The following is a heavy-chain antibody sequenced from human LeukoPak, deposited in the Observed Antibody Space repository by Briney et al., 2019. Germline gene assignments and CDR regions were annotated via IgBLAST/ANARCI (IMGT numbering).Heavy chain of an antibody. V-gene: IGHV3-21*06. J-gene: IGHJ4*02. CDR2: ISSGSRRI. Sequence: GGSLRLSCAASGFDFSKYTMSWVRQAPGKGLEWVSSISSGSRRIHYADSMRGRFTISRDNAKSSVYLQMHNLRVEDTATYFCARDMGADYSTFDYWGQGTLVTVSS. D-gene: IGHD4-11*01. CDR3: ARDMGADYSTFDY. CDR1: GFDFSKYT.